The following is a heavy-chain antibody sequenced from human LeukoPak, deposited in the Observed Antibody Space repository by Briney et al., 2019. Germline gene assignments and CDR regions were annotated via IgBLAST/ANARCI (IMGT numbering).Heavy chain of an antibody. D-gene: IGHD3-16*01. J-gene: IGHJ6*03. V-gene: IGHV1-69*05. CDR1: GGTLNDFA. CDR3: ARSPGGRSFPADYYMDV. Sequence: SVKVSCKASGGTLNDFAISWVRQAPRQGLEWMGGIIPKFGTSNYAQKFQGRVTITTDESTITASMELSSLTSEDTAVYYCARSPGGRSFPADYYMDVWDKGTTVTVSS. CDR2: IIPKFGTS.